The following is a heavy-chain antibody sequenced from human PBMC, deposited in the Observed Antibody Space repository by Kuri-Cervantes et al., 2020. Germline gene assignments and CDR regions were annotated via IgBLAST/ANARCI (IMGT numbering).Heavy chain of an antibody. CDR2: IYYSGST. D-gene: IGHD4-17*01. J-gene: IGHJ4*02. Sequence: SETLSLTCTVSGGSISSSSYYWGWIRQPPGKGLEWIGSIYYSGSTYYNPSLKSRVTISVDTSKNQFSLKLSSVTAADTAVYYCARASPTGYIDYWGQGTLVTVSS. V-gene: IGHV4-39*07. CDR3: ARASPTGYIDY. CDR1: GGSISSSSYY.